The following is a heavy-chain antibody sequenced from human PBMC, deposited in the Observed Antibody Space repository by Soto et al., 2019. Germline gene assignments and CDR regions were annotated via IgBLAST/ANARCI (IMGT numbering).Heavy chain of an antibody. CDR1: GGSISSYY. Sequence: SETLSLTCTVSGGSISSYYWSWIRQPPGKGLEWIGYIYYSGSTNYNPSLKSRVTISVDTSKNQFSLKLSSVTAADTAVYYCARTIFGVVPAGEYYYYGMDVWGQGTTVTVSS. CDR2: IYYSGST. D-gene: IGHD3-3*01. V-gene: IGHV4-59*01. CDR3: ARTIFGVVPAGEYYYYGMDV. J-gene: IGHJ6*02.